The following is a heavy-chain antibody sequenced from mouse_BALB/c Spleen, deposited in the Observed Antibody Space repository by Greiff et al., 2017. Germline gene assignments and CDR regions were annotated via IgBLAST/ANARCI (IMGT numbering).Heavy chain of an antibody. CDR3: GRNYDYDWYFDV. D-gene: IGHD2-4*01. Sequence: VHVKQSGPELVKPGASVKISCKASGYSFTGYFMNWVKQSHGKSLEWIGRINPYNGDTFYNQKFKGKATLTVDKSSSTAHMELLSLTSEDSAVYYCGRNYDYDWYFDVWGAGTTVTVSS. V-gene: IGHV1-37*01. CDR1: GYSFTGYF. CDR2: INPYNGDT. J-gene: IGHJ1*01.